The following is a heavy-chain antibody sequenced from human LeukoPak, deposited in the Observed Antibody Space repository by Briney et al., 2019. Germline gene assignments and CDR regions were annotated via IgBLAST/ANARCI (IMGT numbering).Heavy chain of an antibody. CDR3: ARDPGLYGPGSYFPDLSLDF. V-gene: IGHV3-74*01. J-gene: IGHJ4*02. CDR1: GFTLSRYW. Sequence: GGSLRLSCEGSGFTLSRYWMHWVRQVPGKGLEWVSSIYSDGSGTRYEDSVEGRFTISRDNAKNTLYLQMHSLRADDTAVYYCARDPGLYGPGSYFPDLSLDFWGQGTLVTVSS. CDR2: IYSDGSGT. D-gene: IGHD3-10*01.